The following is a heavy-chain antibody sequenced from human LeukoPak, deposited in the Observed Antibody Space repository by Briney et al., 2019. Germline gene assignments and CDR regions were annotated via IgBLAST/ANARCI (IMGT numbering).Heavy chain of an antibody. Sequence: GGSLRLSCAASGFTVSSNYMSWVRQAPGKGLEWVSVIYSGGSTYYADSVKGRFTISRDNSKNTLYLQMNSPRAEDTAVYYCARAPSAILAHDYWGQGTLVTVSS. D-gene: IGHD1-26*01. CDR2: IYSGGST. CDR3: ARAPSAILAHDY. CDR1: GFTVSSNY. J-gene: IGHJ4*02. V-gene: IGHV3-66*01.